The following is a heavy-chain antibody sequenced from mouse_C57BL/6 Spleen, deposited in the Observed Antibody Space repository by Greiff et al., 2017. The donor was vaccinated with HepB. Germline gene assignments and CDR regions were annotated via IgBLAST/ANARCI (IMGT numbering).Heavy chain of an antibody. D-gene: IGHD2-5*01. V-gene: IGHV1-61*01. Sequence: QVQLQQPGAELVRPGSSVKLSCKASGYTFTSYWMDWVKQRPGQGLEWIGNIYPSDSETHYNQKFKDKATLTVDKSSSTAYMQLSSLTSEDSAVYYCASLIVTTRDDAMDYWGQGTSVTVSS. J-gene: IGHJ4*01. CDR3: ASLIVTTRDDAMDY. CDR1: GYTFTSYW. CDR2: IYPSDSET.